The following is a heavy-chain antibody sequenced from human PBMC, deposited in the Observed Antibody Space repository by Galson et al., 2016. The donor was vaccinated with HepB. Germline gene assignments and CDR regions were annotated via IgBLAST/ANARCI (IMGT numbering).Heavy chain of an antibody. D-gene: IGHD3-22*01. J-gene: IGHJ2*01. V-gene: IGHV3-11*01. CDR3: ARKRGALDPAPYYYYFDL. CDR2: ISSSGTTI. CDR1: GFTFRNSY. Sequence: SLRLSCAASGFTFRNSYMSWIRQAPGKGLEWISYISSSGTTISSADSVKGRFIIFRDNTKNSLFLEMNSLRVDDTAVYYCARKRGALDPAPYYYYFDLWGRGTLVTVSS.